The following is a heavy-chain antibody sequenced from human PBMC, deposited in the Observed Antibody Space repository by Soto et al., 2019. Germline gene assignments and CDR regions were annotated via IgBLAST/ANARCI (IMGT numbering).Heavy chain of an antibody. CDR3: AQDDVGATLGLSYYYYGMDV. CDR1: GFTFSSYG. V-gene: IGHV3-30*18. J-gene: IGHJ6*02. CDR2: ISYDGSNK. D-gene: IGHD1-26*01. Sequence: QVQLVESGGGVVQPGRSLRLSCAASGFTFSSYGMHWVRQAPGKGLEWVAVISYDGSNKYYADSVKGRFTISRGNSKNTLYLQMNSLRAEDTAVYYCAQDDVGATLGLSYYYYGMDVWGQGTKVTVSS.